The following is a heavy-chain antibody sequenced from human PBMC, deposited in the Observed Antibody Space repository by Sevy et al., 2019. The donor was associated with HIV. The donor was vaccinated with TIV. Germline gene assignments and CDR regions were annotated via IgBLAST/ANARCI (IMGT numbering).Heavy chain of an antibody. CDR3: ANRCIVASCYSVFRGAFDI. CDR2: ISVSGGST. V-gene: IGHV3-23*01. D-gene: IGHD2-15*01. Sequence: GGSLRLSCAASGFTFSSYAMSWVRQAPGKGLEWVSSISVSGGSTYYADSVKGRFTISRDNSKNTLYLQMNSLRAEDTAVYYCANRCIVASCYSVFRGAFDIWGQGKMVTVS. J-gene: IGHJ3*02. CDR1: GFTFSSYA.